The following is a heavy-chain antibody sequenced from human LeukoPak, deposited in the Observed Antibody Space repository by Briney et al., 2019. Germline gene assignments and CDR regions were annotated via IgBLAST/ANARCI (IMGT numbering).Heavy chain of an antibody. V-gene: IGHV4-34*01. CDR2: INHSGSA. CDR1: GGSFSGYY. Sequence: SETLSLTCAVSGGSFSGYYWTWIRQPPGKGLEWIGEINHSGSANYNPSLKSRVTISLDTSKNQFSLELSSVTAADTAVYYCARGQGTVTTHWGQGTLVTVSS. CDR3: ARGQGTVTTH. J-gene: IGHJ4*02. D-gene: IGHD4-17*01.